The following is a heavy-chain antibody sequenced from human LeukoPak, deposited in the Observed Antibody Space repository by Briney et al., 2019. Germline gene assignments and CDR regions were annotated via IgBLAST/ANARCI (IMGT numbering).Heavy chain of an antibody. CDR1: GFTFSSYS. D-gene: IGHD3-16*02. CDR2: ISSSSSYI. J-gene: IGHJ3*02. V-gene: IGHV3-21*01. CDR3: AREKATYDYVWGSYPQEDDAFDI. Sequence: PGGSLRLSCAASGFTFSSYSMNWVRQAPGKGLEWVSSISSSSSYIYYADSVKGRFTISRDNAKNSLYLQMNSLRAEDTAVYYCAREKATYDYVWGSYPQEDDAFDIWGQGTMVTVSS.